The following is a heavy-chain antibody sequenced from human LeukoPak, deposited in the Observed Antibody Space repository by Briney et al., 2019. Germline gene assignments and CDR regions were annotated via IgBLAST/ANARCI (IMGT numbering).Heavy chain of an antibody. CDR2: IWYDGSNK. Sequence: GGSLRLSCAASGFTFSSYGMHWVRQAPGKGLEWVAVIWYDGSNKYYADSVKGRFTISRDNSKNTLYLQMNSLRAEDTAVYYCARDGAHRWEPHYYFDHWGQGTLVTVSS. D-gene: IGHD1-26*01. V-gene: IGHV3-33*01. CDR1: GFTFSSYG. CDR3: ARDGAHRWEPHYYFDH. J-gene: IGHJ4*02.